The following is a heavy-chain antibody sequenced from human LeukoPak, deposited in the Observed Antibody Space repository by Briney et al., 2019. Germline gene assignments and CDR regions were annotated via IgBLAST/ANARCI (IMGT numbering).Heavy chain of an antibody. Sequence: SETLSLTCTVSGGSISSSTYYWGWIRQPPGKGLEWIGSIYYSGHTYYNPSLKSRVTMSVDTSKNQFSLKLSSVTAADTAVYYCARGNSVVVAANWFDPWGQGTLVTVSS. D-gene: IGHD2-15*01. CDR1: GGSISSSTYY. V-gene: IGHV4-39*07. CDR3: ARGNSVVVAANWFDP. J-gene: IGHJ5*02. CDR2: IYYSGHT.